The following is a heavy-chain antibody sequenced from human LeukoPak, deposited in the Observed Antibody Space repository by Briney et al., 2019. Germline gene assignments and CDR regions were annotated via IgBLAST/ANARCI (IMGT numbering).Heavy chain of an antibody. Sequence: SETLSLSCTVSGGSISSYYWSWIRQPPGKGLEWIGYIYYSGSTNYNPSLKSRVTISVDTSKNQFSLKLSSVTAADTAVYYCARHARTMIRGVPYYFDYWGQGTLVTVSS. V-gene: IGHV4-59*08. CDR2: IYYSGST. CDR1: GGSISSYY. CDR3: ARHARTMIRGVPYYFDY. D-gene: IGHD3-10*01. J-gene: IGHJ4*02.